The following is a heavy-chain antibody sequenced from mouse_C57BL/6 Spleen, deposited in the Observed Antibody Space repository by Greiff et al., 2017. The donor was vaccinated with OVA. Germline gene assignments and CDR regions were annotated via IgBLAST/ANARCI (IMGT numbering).Heavy chain of an antibody. D-gene: IGHD2-4*01. Sequence: EVQLQQSVAELVRPGASVKLSCTASGFNIKNTYMHWVKQRPEQGLEWIGRIDPANGNTKYAPKFQGKATITADTSSNTAYLQLSSLTSEDTAIEYCASPFYYDYDDGGPWFAYWGQGTLVTVSA. CDR3: ASPFYYDYDDGGPWFAY. CDR1: GFNIKNTY. CDR2: IDPANGNT. V-gene: IGHV14-3*01. J-gene: IGHJ3*01.